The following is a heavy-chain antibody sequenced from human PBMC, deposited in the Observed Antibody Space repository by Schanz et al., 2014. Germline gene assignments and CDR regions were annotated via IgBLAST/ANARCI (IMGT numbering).Heavy chain of an antibody. J-gene: IGHJ4*02. V-gene: IGHV3-66*01. CDR1: GITFSSHS. CDR2: VHPGGST. D-gene: IGHD1-26*01. Sequence: EVKMVESGGGLVKPGGSLRLSCAASGITFSSHSFNWVRQAPGKGLEWVSFVHPGGSTYYPDSVKGRFTISSDNSKSTLYLQMSSLRAEDTAVYYCARDHTTESYYSAGPPIDYWGQGTLLTVSS. CDR3: ARDHTTESYYSAGPPIDY.